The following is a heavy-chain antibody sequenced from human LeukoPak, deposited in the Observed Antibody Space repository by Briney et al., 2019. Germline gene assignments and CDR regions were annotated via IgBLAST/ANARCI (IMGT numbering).Heavy chain of an antibody. CDR3: ARGRLSRYGMDV. Sequence: SETLSLTCAVYGGSFSGYYWSWIRQPPGKGLEWIGEINHSGSTNYNPSLKSRVTISVDTSKNQFSLKLSSVTAADTAVYYCARGRLSRYGMDVWGKGTTVTASS. V-gene: IGHV4-34*01. J-gene: IGHJ6*04. CDR2: INHSGST. CDR1: GGSFSGYY. D-gene: IGHD2-15*01.